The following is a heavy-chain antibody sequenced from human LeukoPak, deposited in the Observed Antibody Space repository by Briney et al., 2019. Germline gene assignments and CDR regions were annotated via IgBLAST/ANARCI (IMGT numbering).Heavy chain of an antibody. J-gene: IGHJ4*02. D-gene: IGHD2-2*01. CDR3: ARRSTSLTLDC. CDR1: GYSISSGYY. Sequence: SETLSLTCAVSGYSISSGYYWGWIRQPPGKGLEWIGSIYHSGSTYYNPSLKSRVTISVDTSKNQFSLKLSSVTAADTAVYYCARRSTSLTLDCWGQGTLVTVSS. CDR2: IYHSGST. V-gene: IGHV4-38-2*01.